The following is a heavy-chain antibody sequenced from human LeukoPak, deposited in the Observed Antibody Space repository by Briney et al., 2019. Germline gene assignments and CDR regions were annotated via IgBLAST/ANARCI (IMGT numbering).Heavy chain of an antibody. CDR1: GFTFDDYA. D-gene: IGHD3-10*01. V-gene: IGHV3-43*02. Sequence: GGSLRLSCAASGFTFDDYAMHWVRQAPGKGLEWVSLISGDGGSTYYADSVKGRFTISRDNSKNSLYLQMNSLRTEDTALYYCAKEEDYYGPRREGWFDPWGQGTLVTVSS. CDR2: ISGDGGST. J-gene: IGHJ5*02. CDR3: AKEEDYYGPRREGWFDP.